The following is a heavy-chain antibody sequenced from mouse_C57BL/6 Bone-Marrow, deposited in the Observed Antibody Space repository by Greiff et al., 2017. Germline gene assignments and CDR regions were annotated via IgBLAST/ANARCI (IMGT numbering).Heavy chain of an antibody. CDR1: GYTFTSYW. CDR3: ARSRGGRGYVGV. CDR2: IYPGSGST. D-gene: IGHD1-1*01. V-gene: IGHV1-55*01. J-gene: IGHJ1*03. Sequence: VQLQQPGAELVKPGASVKMSCKASGYTFTSYWITWVKQRPGQGLEWIGDIYPGSGSTNYNEKFKSKATLTVDTSSSTAYMQLSSLASEDSAVYYCARSRGGRGYVGVWGTGTTVTVSS.